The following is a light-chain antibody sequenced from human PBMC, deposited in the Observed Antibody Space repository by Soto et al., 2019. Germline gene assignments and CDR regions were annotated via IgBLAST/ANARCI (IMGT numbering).Light chain of an antibody. Sequence: AIQMTQSPSSLSASEGDRVTITCRASQAIRNDVVWFQHKQGKAPKLLIYAGFRLQSGVPSRFSGSGSGADFTLTINSLQPEDFVTYYCLQDYNYAYTFGQGTKLEIK. CDR3: LQDYNYAYT. J-gene: IGKJ2*01. V-gene: IGKV1-6*01. CDR1: QAIRND. CDR2: AGF.